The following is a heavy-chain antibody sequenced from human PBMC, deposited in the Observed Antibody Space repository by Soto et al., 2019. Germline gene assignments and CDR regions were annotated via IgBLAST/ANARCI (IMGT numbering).Heavy chain of an antibody. D-gene: IGHD3-3*01. J-gene: IGHJ5*02. Sequence: PAETLSLTCGVSGYSISSGYYWGFIRQPPGKGLEWIGSIYHSGSTYYNPSLKSRVTISVDTSKNQFSLKLSSVTAADTAVYYCARDSGITIFGVVISVPNWFDPWGQGTLVTVSS. CDR1: GYSISSGYY. CDR2: IYHSGST. CDR3: ARDSGITIFGVVISVPNWFDP. V-gene: IGHV4-38-2*02.